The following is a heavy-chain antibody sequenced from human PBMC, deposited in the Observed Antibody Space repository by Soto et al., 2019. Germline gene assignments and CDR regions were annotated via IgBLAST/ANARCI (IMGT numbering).Heavy chain of an antibody. J-gene: IGHJ4*02. CDR2: ISGSGGST. V-gene: IGHV3-23*01. CDR3: AKCIAAAGTQGGHFDY. D-gene: IGHD6-13*01. Sequence: GGSLKLSCAASGFTFSSYAMSWVRQAPGKGLEWVSAISGSGGSTYYADSVKGRFTISRDNSKNTLYLQMNSLRAEDTAVYYCAKCIAAAGTQGGHFDYWGQGTLVTVPQ. CDR1: GFTFSSYA.